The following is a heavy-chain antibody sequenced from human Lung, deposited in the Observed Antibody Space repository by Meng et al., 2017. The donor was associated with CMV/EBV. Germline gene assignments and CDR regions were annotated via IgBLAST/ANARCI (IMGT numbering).Heavy chain of an antibody. D-gene: IGHD3-3*01. V-gene: IGHV3-74*01. CDR3: ARASTYEFWSGYSFSDFYGMDV. CDR2: INSDGTNT. J-gene: IGHJ6*02. CDR1: GITVSGYW. Sequence: GGSLRLXCAASGITVSGYWMHWVSQVPGKGMVWVSRINSDGTNTNYAESVKGRFAITRDNAKNTLYLQMNSLRADDSALYYCARASTYEFWSGYSFSDFYGMDVWGQGTGVTVSS.